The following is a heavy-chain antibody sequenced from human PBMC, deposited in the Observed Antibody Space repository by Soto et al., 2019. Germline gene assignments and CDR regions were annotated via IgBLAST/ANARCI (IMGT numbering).Heavy chain of an antibody. Sequence: EVQLLESGGGLVQPGGSLRLSCVASGFSFSGYAMSWVRQAPGKGLVWVSSMTATGVSIYYADSVRGRFTISRDNSKNTLYQQMSSLRAEDTATYYCAKDSIPYSSSYDLDHWGRGALVTVSS. CDR1: GFSFSGYA. J-gene: IGHJ4*02. CDR2: MTATGVSI. CDR3: AKDSIPYSSSYDLDH. D-gene: IGHD6-6*01. V-gene: IGHV3-23*01.